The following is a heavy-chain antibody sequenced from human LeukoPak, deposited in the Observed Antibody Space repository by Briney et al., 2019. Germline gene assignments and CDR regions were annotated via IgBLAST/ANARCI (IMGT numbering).Heavy chain of an antibody. CDR1: GFTFSYYA. D-gene: IGHD6-13*01. Sequence: GGSLRLSCAASGFTFSYYAVHWVRQAPGKGLEWVAVISYDGSDKYYADSVKGRFTISRDNSKNTLYLQMNSLRADDTAVYYCARGLAAAGTRGPYWGQGTLVTVSS. V-gene: IGHV3-30-3*01. CDR3: ARGLAAAGTRGPY. CDR2: ISYDGSDK. J-gene: IGHJ4*02.